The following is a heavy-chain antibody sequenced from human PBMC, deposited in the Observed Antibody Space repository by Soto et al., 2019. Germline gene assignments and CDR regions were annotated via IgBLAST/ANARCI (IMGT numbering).Heavy chain of an antibody. V-gene: IGHV1-3*01. Sequence: ASVKVSCTASGYTFTSYAMHWVRQAPGQRLEWMGWINAGNGNTKYSQKFQGRVTITRDTSASTAYMELSSLRSEDTAVYYCASEYGWYNYYYYGMDVWGQGTTVTVSS. D-gene: IGHD6-19*01. CDR1: GYTFTSYA. CDR3: ASEYGWYNYYYYGMDV. J-gene: IGHJ6*02. CDR2: INAGNGNT.